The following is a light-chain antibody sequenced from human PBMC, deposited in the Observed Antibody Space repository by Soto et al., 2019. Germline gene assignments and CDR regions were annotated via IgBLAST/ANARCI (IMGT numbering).Light chain of an antibody. Sequence: AIQLTQSPSSLSASVGDRVTITCRASQAISRALAWYQQKPGKPPQLLIHDASTLESGVPSRFSGSGSGTDLTLTISSLQPEDFATYYCQQFTDYPLTLGQGTRLEIK. CDR2: DAS. J-gene: IGKJ5*01. V-gene: IGKV1D-13*01. CDR1: QAISRA. CDR3: QQFTDYPLT.